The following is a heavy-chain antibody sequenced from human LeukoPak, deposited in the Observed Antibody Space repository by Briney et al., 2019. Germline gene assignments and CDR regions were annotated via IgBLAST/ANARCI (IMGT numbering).Heavy chain of an antibody. J-gene: IGHJ4*02. CDR3: AKVALGYWGGSSCYYFDY. Sequence: GGSLRLSSASSGFTFFDYAMSWVRQAPGKGLEWVSSINAFGARTYYADSVKGRFTISRDNSKNTLYLQMNSLRAEDTALYYCAKVALGYWGGSSCYYFDYGGQGTLVTVSS. CDR2: INAFGART. CDR1: GFTFFDYA. V-gene: IGHV3-23*01. D-gene: IGHD2-15*01.